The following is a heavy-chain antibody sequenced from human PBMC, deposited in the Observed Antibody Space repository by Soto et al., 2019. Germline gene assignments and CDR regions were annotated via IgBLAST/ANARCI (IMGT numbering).Heavy chain of an antibody. CDR1: GLTVSSSY. Sequence: PGGSLRLSCAASGLTVSSSYMSWVRQAPGKGLQWVSVIYSAGSTYYANSVKGRFTISRDISTNMVYLQMSSLTDEDTAVYYLARARGPEYSSAIFFDIWGQGALVTVSS. CDR3: ARARGPEYSSAIFFDI. D-gene: IGHD5-18*01. V-gene: IGHV3-53*01. CDR2: IYSAGST. J-gene: IGHJ4*02.